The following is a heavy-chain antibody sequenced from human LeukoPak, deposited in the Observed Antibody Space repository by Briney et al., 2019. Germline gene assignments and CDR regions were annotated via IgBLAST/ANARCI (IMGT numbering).Heavy chain of an antibody. CDR2: IYYSGST. J-gene: IGHJ4*02. V-gene: IGHV4-59*01. D-gene: IGHD6-19*01. Sequence: PSETLSLTCTVSGGSISSYYWSWIRQPPGKGLEWIGYIYYSGSTTYNPSLKCRVTISVDTSKNQFSLKLSSVTAADTAVYYCARGWSSGWYRNDYWGQGTLVTVSS. CDR1: GGSISSYY. CDR3: ARGWSSGWYRNDY.